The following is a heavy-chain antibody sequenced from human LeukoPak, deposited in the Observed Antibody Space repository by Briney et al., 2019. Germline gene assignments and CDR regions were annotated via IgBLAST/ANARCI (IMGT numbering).Heavy chain of an antibody. D-gene: IGHD3-10*01. CDR1: GYTFPNYD. CDR2: MNPDIGNT. Sequence: ASVNVSFKASGYTFPNYDINWVRQATGQGLEWMGWMNPDIGNTAYVQKFQGRVTMTRNTSISTAYMELSSLRSEDTAVYYCARSLSLVRGVIHYFDNWGQGTLVTVSS. V-gene: IGHV1-8*01. J-gene: IGHJ4*02. CDR3: ARSLSLVRGVIHYFDN.